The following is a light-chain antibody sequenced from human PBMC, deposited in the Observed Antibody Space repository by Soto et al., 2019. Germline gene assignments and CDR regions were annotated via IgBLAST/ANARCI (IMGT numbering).Light chain of an antibody. CDR1: SSDVGGYNY. CDR3: SSYTTSNTRQIV. V-gene: IGLV2-14*01. Sequence: QSALTQPASVSGSPGQSITISCTGTSSDVGGYNYVSWYQQHPGTAPKFMIYDVSNRPSGVSNRFSGSKSGNTASLTISGLQAEDEADYYGSSYTTSNTRQIVFGTGTKLTVL. J-gene: IGLJ1*01. CDR2: DVS.